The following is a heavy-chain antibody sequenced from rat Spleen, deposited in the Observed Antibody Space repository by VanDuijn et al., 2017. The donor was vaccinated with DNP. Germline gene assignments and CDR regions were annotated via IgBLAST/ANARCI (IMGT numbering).Heavy chain of an antibody. D-gene: IGHD1-11*01. CDR3: AKGPNYGGWSDYFDY. J-gene: IGHJ2*01. V-gene: IGHV4-2*01. Sequence: EVQLVEPGGGLVQPGRSLKLSCAASGFNFNDYWMGWVRQAPGKGLAWIGQINQDSSIINYIPSLKEKITISRDTAQNILYLQMSKLGSEDTAIYYCAKGPNYGGWSDYFDYWGQGVMVTVSS. CDR2: INQDSSII. CDR1: GFNFNDYW.